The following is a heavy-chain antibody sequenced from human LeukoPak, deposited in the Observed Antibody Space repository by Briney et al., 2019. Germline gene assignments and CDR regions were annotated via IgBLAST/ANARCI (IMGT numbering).Heavy chain of an antibody. Sequence: GESLKISCKGSGYSFTSYWIGWVRQMPGKGLEWMGLINPGDSDTRYSPSFQGQVTISADRSISTAYLQWSSLKASDTAMYYCARGDTAMANLVDYWGQGTLVTVSS. J-gene: IGHJ4*02. V-gene: IGHV5-51*01. CDR1: GYSFTSYW. D-gene: IGHD5-18*01. CDR3: ARGDTAMANLVDY. CDR2: INPGDSDT.